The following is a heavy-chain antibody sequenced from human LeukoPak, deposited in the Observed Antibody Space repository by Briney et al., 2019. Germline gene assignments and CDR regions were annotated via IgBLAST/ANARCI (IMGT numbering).Heavy chain of an antibody. Sequence: ASVKVSCKASGYSFTSYDINWVRQATGQGLEWMGWMNPNSGNTGYAQKFQGRVTMTRDTSISTAYMELSSLRSEDTSVYYCAIEILTIQGNNWGQGTLVTVSS. V-gene: IGHV1-8*01. CDR1: GYSFTSYD. CDR2: MNPNSGNT. CDR3: AIEILTIQGNN. D-gene: IGHD3-3*01. J-gene: IGHJ4*02.